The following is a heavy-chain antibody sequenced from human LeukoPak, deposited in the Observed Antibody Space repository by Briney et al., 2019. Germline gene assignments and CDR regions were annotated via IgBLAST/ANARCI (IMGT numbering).Heavy chain of an antibody. CDR1: GFTFSSYS. CDR2: ISSRSGYI. V-gene: IGHV3-21*01. J-gene: IGHJ4*02. CDR3: ASFDSSGWHYFDY. D-gene: IGHD6-19*01. Sequence: GGSLRLSFSASGFTFSSYSMSWVRPAPGKGLEWVSSISSRSGYIYYGDSVKGRFTISRDNAKNSLYLQMNTLRAEDTAVYYCASFDSSGWHYFDYWGQGTLVTVSA.